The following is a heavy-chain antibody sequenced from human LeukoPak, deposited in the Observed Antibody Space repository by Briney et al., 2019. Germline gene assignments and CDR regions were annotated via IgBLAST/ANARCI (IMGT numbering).Heavy chain of an antibody. D-gene: IGHD1-26*01. CDR3: ARDRGAATFDY. V-gene: IGHV4-4*07. CDR1: GASISSYY. CDR2: IYTSGST. Sequence: PSETLSLTCTVSGASISSYYWSWIRQPAGKGLEWIGRIYTSGSTNYNPSLKSRVTMSLDTSKNQFSLNLTSVTAADTAVYYCARDRGAATFDYWGQGTLVTISA. J-gene: IGHJ4*02.